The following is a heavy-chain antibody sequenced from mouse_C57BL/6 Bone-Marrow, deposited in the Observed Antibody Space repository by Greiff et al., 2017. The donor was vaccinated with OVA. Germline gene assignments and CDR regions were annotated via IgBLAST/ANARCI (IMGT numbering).Heavy chain of an antibody. D-gene: IGHD1-1*01. J-gene: IGHJ2*01. CDR3: ARRDYGSSCYFDY. V-gene: IGHV1-52*01. Sequence: VQLQQPGAELVRPGSSVKLSCKASGYTFTSYWMHWVKQRPIQGLEWIGNIDPSDSETHYNQKFKDKATLTVDKSSSTGYMQLSSLTSEDSAVYYCARRDYGSSCYFDYGGQGTTLTVSS. CDR1: GYTFTSYW. CDR2: IDPSDSET.